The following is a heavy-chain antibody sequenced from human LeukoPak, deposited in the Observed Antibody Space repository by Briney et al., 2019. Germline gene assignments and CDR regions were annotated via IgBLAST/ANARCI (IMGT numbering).Heavy chain of an antibody. J-gene: IGHJ4*02. Sequence: SVKVSCKASGGTFSSYAISWVRQAPGQGLEWMGRIIPTLGIANYAQKFQGRVTITADKSTSTAYMELSSLRSEDTAVYYCAREPHLSYYDSSGYYPFDYWGQGTLVTVSS. V-gene: IGHV1-69*04. CDR3: AREPHLSYYDSSGYYPFDY. D-gene: IGHD3-22*01. CDR2: IIPTLGIA. CDR1: GGTFSSYA.